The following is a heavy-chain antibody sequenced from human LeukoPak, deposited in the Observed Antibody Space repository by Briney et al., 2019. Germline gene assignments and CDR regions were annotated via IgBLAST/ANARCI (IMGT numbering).Heavy chain of an antibody. D-gene: IGHD2-15*01. J-gene: IGHJ3*02. Sequence: ASVKVSRKASGYTFTSYYMHWVRQAPGQGLEWMGIINPSGGSTSYAQKFQGRVTMTRDTSTSTVYMELSSLRSKDTAVYYCARWVEEDPLDDAFDIWGQGTMVTVSS. V-gene: IGHV1-46*01. CDR2: INPSGGST. CDR3: ARWVEEDPLDDAFDI. CDR1: GYTFTSYY.